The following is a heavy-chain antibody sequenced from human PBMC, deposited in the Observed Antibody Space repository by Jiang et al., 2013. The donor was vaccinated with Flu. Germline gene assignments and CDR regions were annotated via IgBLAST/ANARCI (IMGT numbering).Heavy chain of an antibody. CDR3: ARPAGSGPYFYGMDV. V-gene: IGHV1-69*01. CDR2: IIPIFGTT. CDR1: GGTLDIFA. J-gene: IGHJ6*02. D-gene: IGHD3-3*01. Sequence: SGAEVKKPGSSVRVSCKASGGTLDIFAFGWVRQAPGQGLEWMGGIIPIFGTTEYSQKFWGRVTITADESTRTAYMDLSSLRSEDTAVYFCARPAGSGPYFYGMDVWAQGTTVIVAS.